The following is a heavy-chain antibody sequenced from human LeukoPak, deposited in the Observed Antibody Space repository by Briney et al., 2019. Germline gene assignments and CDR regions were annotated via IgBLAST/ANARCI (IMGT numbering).Heavy chain of an antibody. Sequence: SETLSLTCTVSGGSISSYYWSWIRQPPGKGLEWIGYIYYSGSTNYNPSLKSRVTISVDTSKNQFSLKLSSVTAADTAVYYCAGLVFDYFDYWGQGTLVTVSS. CDR3: AGLVFDYFDY. J-gene: IGHJ4*02. D-gene: IGHD3-10*02. V-gene: IGHV4-59*08. CDR2: IYYSGST. CDR1: GGSISSYY.